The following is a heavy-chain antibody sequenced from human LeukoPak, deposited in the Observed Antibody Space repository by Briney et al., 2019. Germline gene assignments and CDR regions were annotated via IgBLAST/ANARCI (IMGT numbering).Heavy chain of an antibody. V-gene: IGHV1-69*13. J-gene: IGHJ4*02. D-gene: IGHD6-19*01. CDR1: GGTFSSYA. Sequence: SVKVSCKASGGTFSSYAISWVRQAPGQGLEWMGGIIPIFGTANYAQKFQGGVTITADESTSTAYMELSSLRSEDTAVYYCASGYSSGPPHVRVEYWGQGTLVTVSS. CDR2: IIPIFGTA. CDR3: ASGYSSGPPHVRVEY.